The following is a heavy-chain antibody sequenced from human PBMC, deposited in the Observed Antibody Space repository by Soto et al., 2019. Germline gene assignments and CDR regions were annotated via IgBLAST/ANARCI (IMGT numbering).Heavy chain of an antibody. D-gene: IGHD6-6*01. J-gene: IGHJ4*02. CDR2: ISYDGSNK. V-gene: IGHV3-30*18. Sequence: QVQLVESGGGVVQPGRSLRLSCAASGFTFSSYGMHWVRQAPGKGLEWVAVISYDGSNKYYADSVKGRFTISRDNSKNTLYLQMNSLRAEDTAVYYCAKDEQLVFFDYCGQGTLVTVSS. CDR3: AKDEQLVFFDY. CDR1: GFTFSSYG.